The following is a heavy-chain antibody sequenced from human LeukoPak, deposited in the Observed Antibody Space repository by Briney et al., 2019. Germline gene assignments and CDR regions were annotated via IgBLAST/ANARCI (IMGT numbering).Heavy chain of an antibody. D-gene: IGHD3-10*01. V-gene: IGHV1-18*01. CDR2: INPYNVNT. CDR3: ARAYGSGRRGFGFDP. J-gene: IGHJ5*02. CDR1: GYTFTSSG. Sequence: ASVKVSCKASGYTFTSSGITWVRQAPGQGLEWMGWINPYNVNTNYAQNLQGRVTMTTDTSTSTAYMELSSLRSEDTAVYYCARAYGSGRRGFGFDPWGQGTLVTVSS.